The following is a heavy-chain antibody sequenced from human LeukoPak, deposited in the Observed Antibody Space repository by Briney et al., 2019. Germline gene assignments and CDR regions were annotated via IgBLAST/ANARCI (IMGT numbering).Heavy chain of an antibody. V-gene: IGHV1-46*01. CDR1: GYTFTSYY. CDR2: INPSGGST. J-gene: IGHJ5*02. D-gene: IGHD2-15*01. CDR3: ARAWSMTNWFDP. Sequence: ASVKVSCKASGYTFTSYYMHWGRQAPGQGLEWMGIINPSGGSTSYEQKFQGRVTITRDTATSTVYMELSSLRSEDTAVYYCARAWSMTNWFDPWGQGSLVTVSS.